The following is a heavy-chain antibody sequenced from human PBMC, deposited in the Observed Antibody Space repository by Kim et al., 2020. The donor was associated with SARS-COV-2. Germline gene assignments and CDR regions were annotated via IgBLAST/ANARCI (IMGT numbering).Heavy chain of an antibody. V-gene: IGHV3-30*18. CDR2: ISYEGSKK. D-gene: IGHD3-9*01. CDR3: AKVPAIFHIQRAGAPFD. CDR1: GFTFNNYG. Sequence: GGSLRLSCAASGFTFNNYGMHWVRQAPGKGLEWVAFISYEGSKKYYADSVKGRFTISRDHSKNTLYLQMNSLRGEDTAGYYCAKVPAIFHIQRAGAPFD. J-gene: IGHJ4*01.